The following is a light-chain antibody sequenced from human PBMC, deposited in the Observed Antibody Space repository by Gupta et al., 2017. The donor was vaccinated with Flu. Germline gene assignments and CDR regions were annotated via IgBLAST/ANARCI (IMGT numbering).Light chain of an antibody. J-gene: IGKJ2*02. CDR2: GAS. Sequence: IALTPPPATMSVPPGERATLSCRASQSVSSNLAWYQQKPGQAPRLLIYGASTRATGIPARFSGSGSGTEFTLKISRLESEDVAVYYCKQYLQTPCTFGQGTKVEI. CDR3: KQYLQTPCT. V-gene: IGKV3-15*01. CDR1: QSVSSN.